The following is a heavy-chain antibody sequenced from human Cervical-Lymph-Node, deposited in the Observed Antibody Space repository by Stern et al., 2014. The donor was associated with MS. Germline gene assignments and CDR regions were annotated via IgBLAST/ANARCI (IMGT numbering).Heavy chain of an antibody. CDR3: ARGAGGVVVLPLAINSFDP. CDR1: GFTFGDYV. Sequence: VQLVESGGGLVQPGRSLRLSCTASGFTFGDYVMSWFRQAPGKGLEWVGLIRSKDYAGTKEYAASVKGRFTISRDDSQSIAYLQMNSLETEDTAMYYCARGAGGVVVLPLAINSFDPWGQGTRVTVSS. D-gene: IGHD2-2*02. CDR2: IRSKDYAGTK. V-gene: IGHV3-49*03. J-gene: IGHJ5*02.